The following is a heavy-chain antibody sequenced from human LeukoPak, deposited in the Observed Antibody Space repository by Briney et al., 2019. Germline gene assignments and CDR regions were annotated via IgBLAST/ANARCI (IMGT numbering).Heavy chain of an antibody. CDR3: ATDNGYSSGSDRAFDY. D-gene: IGHD6-19*01. CDR1: GYTLTELS. CDR2: FDPEDGET. V-gene: IGHV1-24*01. Sequence: ASVKVSCKVSGYTLTELSMHWVRQAPGKGLEWMGGFDPEDGETIYAQKFQGRVTMTEDTSTDTAYMELSSLRSEDTAVYYCATDNGYSSGSDRAFDYWGQGTLVTVSS. J-gene: IGHJ4*02.